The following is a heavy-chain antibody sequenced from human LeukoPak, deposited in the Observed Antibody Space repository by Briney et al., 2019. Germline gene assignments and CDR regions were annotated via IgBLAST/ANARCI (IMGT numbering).Heavy chain of an antibody. CDR1: GFNFGVYA. D-gene: IGHD4-17*01. V-gene: IGHV3-49*03. Sequence: PGGSVRLFCTTSGFNFGVYAMSWLRHAPEEGREGVVFFTKKAFGRTAEYAASEKGRFTIARDDSRSIAYLQMDNLRTEDTGVYYCTRDEYGVGSNFFDYWGQGTLVTVST. CDR3: TRDEYGVGSNFFDY. CDR2: FTKKAFGRTA. J-gene: IGHJ4*02.